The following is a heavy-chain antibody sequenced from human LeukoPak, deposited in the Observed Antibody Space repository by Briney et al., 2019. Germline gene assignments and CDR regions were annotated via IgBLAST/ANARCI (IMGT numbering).Heavy chain of an antibody. CDR2: IYYSGST. CDR3: ARHYYYGSGSYYNWFDP. Sequence: SETLSLTCTVSGGSISSSSYYWGWIRQPPGKGLEWIGSIYYSGSTYYNPSLKSRVTISVDTSKNQFSLKLSSVTAADTAVYYCARHYYYGSGSYYNWFDPWGQGTLVTVSS. V-gene: IGHV4-39*01. CDR1: GGSISSSSYY. J-gene: IGHJ5*02. D-gene: IGHD3-10*01.